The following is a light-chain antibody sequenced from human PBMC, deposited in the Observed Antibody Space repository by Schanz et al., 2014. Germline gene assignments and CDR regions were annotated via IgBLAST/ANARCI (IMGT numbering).Light chain of an antibody. CDR1: SSDVGGYNY. Sequence: QSALTQPRSVSGSPGQSVTISCTGTSSDVGGYNYVSWYQQHPGKAPKLMIYDVSKRPSGVPDRFSGSKSDNTASLTISGLQPEDEADYYCSSYTSSSTPVVFGGGTKLTVL. V-gene: IGLV2-11*01. CDR3: SSYTSSSTPVV. CDR2: DVS. J-gene: IGLJ2*01.